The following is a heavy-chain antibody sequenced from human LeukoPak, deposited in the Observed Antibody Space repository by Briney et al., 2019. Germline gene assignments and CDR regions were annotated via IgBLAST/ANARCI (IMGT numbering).Heavy chain of an antibody. D-gene: IGHD6-6*01. CDR2: IYHSGST. CDR1: GGSISSGGYS. Sequence: PSETLSLTCAVSGGSISSGGYSWSWIRQPPGKGLEWIGYIYHSGSTYYNPSLKSRVTISVDRSKNQFSLKLSSVTAADTAVYYCARTSIAARRANAFDIWGQGTMVTISS. J-gene: IGHJ3*02. CDR3: ARTSIAARRANAFDI. V-gene: IGHV4-30-2*01.